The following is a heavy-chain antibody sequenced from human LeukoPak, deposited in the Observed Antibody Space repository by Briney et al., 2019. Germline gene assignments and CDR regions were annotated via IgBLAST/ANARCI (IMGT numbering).Heavy chain of an antibody. J-gene: IGHJ4*02. V-gene: IGHV3-9*01. CDR1: GFTFDDYA. CDR2: ISWNSGSI. CDR3: AKDIRDSSGCPYYFDY. Sequence: GGSLRLSCAASGFTFDDYAMHWVRQAPGKGLEWVSGISWNSGSIGYADSVKGRFTISRDNAKNSLYLQMNSLRAEDTALYYCAKDIRDSSGCPYYFDYWGQGTLVTVSS. D-gene: IGHD3-22*01.